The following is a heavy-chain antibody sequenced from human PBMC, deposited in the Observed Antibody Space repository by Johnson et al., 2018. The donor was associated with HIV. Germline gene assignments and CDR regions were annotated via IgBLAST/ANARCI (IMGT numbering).Heavy chain of an antibody. J-gene: IGHJ3*02. Sequence: VQLVESGGGLVQPGGSLRLSCAASGFTFSSYAMSWVRQAPGQGLEWVSGIRGSGGSTYYADSVTGRFTISRDNSKNTLYLQMNSLRAEDTAVYYCANLGYSSSWDYDGFDIWGQGTMVTVSS. CDR2: IRGSGGST. D-gene: IGHD6-13*01. V-gene: IGHV3-23*04. CDR1: GFTFSSYA. CDR3: ANLGYSSSWDYDGFDI.